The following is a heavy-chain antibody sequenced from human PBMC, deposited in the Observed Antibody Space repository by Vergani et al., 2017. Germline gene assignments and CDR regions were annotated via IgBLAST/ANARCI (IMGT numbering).Heavy chain of an antibody. CDR3: AMDRGGFVRGGPAAKASYYYYYMDV. D-gene: IGHD2-2*01. V-gene: IGHV1-69*13. CDR1: GGTFSSYA. CDR2: IIPIFGTA. J-gene: IGHJ6*03. Sequence: QVQLVQSGAEVKKPGSSVKVSCKASGGTFSSYAISWVRQAPGQGLEWMGGIIPIFGTANYAQKFQGRVTITADESTSTAYMELSSLRSEDTAVYYCAMDRGGFVRGGPAAKASYYYYYMDVWGKGTTVTVSS.